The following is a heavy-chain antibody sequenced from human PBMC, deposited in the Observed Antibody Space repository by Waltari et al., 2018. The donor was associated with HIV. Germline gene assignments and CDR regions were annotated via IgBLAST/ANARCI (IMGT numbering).Heavy chain of an antibody. CDR2: IWYDGSNK. CDR1: GFTFSSYG. CDR3: SREVTSSKVMNY. V-gene: IGHV3-33*01. Sequence: QVQLVESGGGVVQPGRSLRLSCAASGFTFSSYGMHWVRQAPGKGLEWVAVIWYDGSNKYYADSVKGRFTISRDNDKNSLYLQMNNLSIADTAKYYCSREVTSSKVMNYWGQGTPVLVS. J-gene: IGHJ4*02. D-gene: IGHD2-21*02.